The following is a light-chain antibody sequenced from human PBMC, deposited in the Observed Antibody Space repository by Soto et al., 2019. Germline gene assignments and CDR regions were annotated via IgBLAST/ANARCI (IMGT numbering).Light chain of an antibody. CDR3: QSYDSSLSGSV. CDR1: SSNIWAGYD. V-gene: IGLV1-40*01. CDR2: GNS. J-gene: IGLJ3*02. Sequence: HSVLTQPPSLSGATGQRVTISCTGSSSNIWAGYDVHWYQQLPGTAPKLLIYGNSNRPSGVPDRFSGSNSGTSASLDITGLQAEDEADYYCQSYDSSLSGSVFGGGTKLNVI.